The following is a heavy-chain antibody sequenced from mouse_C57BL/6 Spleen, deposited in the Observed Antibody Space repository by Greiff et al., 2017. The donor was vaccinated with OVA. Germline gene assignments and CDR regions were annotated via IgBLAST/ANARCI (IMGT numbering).Heavy chain of an antibody. CDR3: TREGIYDYDRAYYYAMDY. CDR2: IYPGNSDT. V-gene: IGHV1-5*01. Sequence: EVQLQQSGTVLARPGASVKMSCKTSGYTFTSYWMHWVKQRPGQGLEWIGAIYPGNSDTSYNQKFKGKAKLPAVTSASTAYMELSSLTKEDSAVYYCTREGIYDYDRAYYYAMDYRGQGTSVTVSS. D-gene: IGHD2-4*01. J-gene: IGHJ4*01. CDR1: GYTFTSYW.